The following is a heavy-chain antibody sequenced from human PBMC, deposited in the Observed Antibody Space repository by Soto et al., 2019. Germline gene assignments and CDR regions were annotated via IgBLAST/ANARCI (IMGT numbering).Heavy chain of an antibody. CDR2: IWHDGSNK. CDR1: GFTFNNYG. D-gene: IGHD1-26*01. CDR3: TRAAIKGELLDY. V-gene: IGHV3-33*01. J-gene: IGHJ4*02. Sequence: QVQLVESGGGVVQPGRSLRLSCAASGFTFNNYGMHWVRQAPGKGLEWVALIWHDGSNKGYADSVKGRFTISRDNSMNALNLQRNSPRVEYTAVYYCTRAAIKGELLDYWGQGTQVTVSS.